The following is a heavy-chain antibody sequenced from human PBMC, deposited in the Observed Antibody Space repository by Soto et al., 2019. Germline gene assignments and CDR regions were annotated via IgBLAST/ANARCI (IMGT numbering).Heavy chain of an antibody. CDR1: GFTFSSYA. Sequence: GGSLRLSCAASGFTFSSYAMHWVRQAPGKGLEWVAVISYDGSNKYYADSVKGRFTISRDNSKNTLYLRMNSLRAEDTAVYYCARTMWDSVVVTAIQYFQHWGQGTLVTVSS. D-gene: IGHD2-21*02. V-gene: IGHV3-30-3*01. CDR2: ISYDGSNK. CDR3: ARTMWDSVVVTAIQYFQH. J-gene: IGHJ1*01.